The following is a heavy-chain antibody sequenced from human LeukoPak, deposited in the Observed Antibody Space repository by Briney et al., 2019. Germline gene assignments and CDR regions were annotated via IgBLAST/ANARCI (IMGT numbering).Heavy chain of an antibody. J-gene: IGHJ4*02. CDR1: GGSISSSSYY. D-gene: IGHD3-16*01. V-gene: IGHV4-39*07. CDR2: IYYSGST. CDR3: ARVWPVSAPFDY. Sequence: SETLSLTCTVSGGSISSSSYYWGWIRQPPGKGLEWIGSIYYSGSTYYNPSLKSRVTISVDTSKSQFSLKLSSVTAADTAVYYCARVWPVSAPFDYWGQGTLVTVSS.